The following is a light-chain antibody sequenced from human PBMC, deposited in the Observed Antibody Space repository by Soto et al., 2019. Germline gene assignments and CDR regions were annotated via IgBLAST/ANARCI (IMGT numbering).Light chain of an antibody. CDR2: GNN. CDR3: QSYDTSLSGSWV. V-gene: IGLV1-40*01. Sequence: QSVLTQPPSVSGAPGQRATISCTGSSSNIGAGYDVHWYQQLPGAAPKLLIYGNNNRPSGVPDRFSGSKSGTSASLAITGLQAEDEADYYCQSYDTSLSGSWVFGGGTKLTV. J-gene: IGLJ3*02. CDR1: SSNIGAGYD.